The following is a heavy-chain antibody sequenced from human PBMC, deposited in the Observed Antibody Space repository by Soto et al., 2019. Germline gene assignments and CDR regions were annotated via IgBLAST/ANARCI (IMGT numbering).Heavy chain of an antibody. CDR1: GGSISNFY. CDR3: ARAPMGLSRSYFDS. V-gene: IGHV4-59*01. J-gene: IGHJ4*02. D-gene: IGHD2-8*01. Sequence: ASETLSLTCTVSGGSISNFYWSWIRQPPGKGLEWIGYISYSGNTNYNPSLKSRVSISVDTSKNQLSLNLTSVTAADTAVYYCARAPMGLSRSYFDSWGQGTPVTVSS. CDR2: ISYSGNT.